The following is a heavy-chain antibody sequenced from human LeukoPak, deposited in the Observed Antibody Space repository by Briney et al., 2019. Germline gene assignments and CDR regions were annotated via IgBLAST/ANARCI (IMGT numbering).Heavy chain of an antibody. J-gene: IGHJ4*02. D-gene: IGHD2-2*01. Sequence: ASVKVSCKASGYPFTTYGINWVRQAPGQGLEWMGWINTYNGDTNYAQKFQGRVTLTRDTSVSTAYMELNNLIFDDTAVYYCARGAGWDTHRRYDLWGQGTLVTVSS. CDR3: ARGAGWDTHRRYDL. CDR1: GYPFTTYG. V-gene: IGHV1-2*02. CDR2: INTYNGDT.